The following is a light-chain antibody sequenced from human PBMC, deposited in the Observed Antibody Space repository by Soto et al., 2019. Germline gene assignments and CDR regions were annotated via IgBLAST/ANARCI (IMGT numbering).Light chain of an antibody. CDR2: AAS. J-gene: IGKJ5*01. CDR1: QSISCY. V-gene: IGKV1-39*01. CDR3: QQSYSTPIT. Sequence: DFQMTQSPSSLSASVGDRVTSXXRASQSISCYLNWYQQKPGKAPKIXIYAASSLQSGVPSRFSGSGSVTDFTLTISSLQPEDFATYYCQQSYSTPITFGQGTRLEIK.